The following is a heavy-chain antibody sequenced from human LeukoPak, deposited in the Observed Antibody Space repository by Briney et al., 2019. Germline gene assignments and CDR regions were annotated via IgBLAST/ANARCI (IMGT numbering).Heavy chain of an antibody. CDR2: ISSSSSYI. D-gene: IGHD3-10*01. CDR3: AREETYYYGSGSFRRNYYFDY. V-gene: IGHV3-21*01. J-gene: IGHJ4*02. Sequence: GGSLRLSCAASGFTFSSYAMNWVRQAPGKGLDWVSSISSSSSYIYYADSVKGRFTISRDNAKNSLYLQMNSLRAEDTAVYYCAREETYYYGSGSFRRNYYFDYWGQGTLVTVSS. CDR1: GFTFSSYA.